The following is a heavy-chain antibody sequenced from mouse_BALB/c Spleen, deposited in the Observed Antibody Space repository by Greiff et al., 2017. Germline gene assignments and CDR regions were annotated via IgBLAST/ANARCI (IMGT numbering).Heavy chain of an antibody. CDR1: GYAFTNYL. D-gene: IGHD2-2*01. J-gene: IGHJ1*01. Sequence: VQLQESGAELVRPGTSVKVSCKASGYAFTNYLIEWVKQRPGQGLEWIGVINPGSGGTNYNEKFKGKATLTADKSSSTAYMQLSSLTSDDSAVYFCARYGYDHYWYFDFWGAGTTVTVSS. CDR2: INPGSGGT. V-gene: IGHV1-54*01. CDR3: ARYGYDHYWYFDF.